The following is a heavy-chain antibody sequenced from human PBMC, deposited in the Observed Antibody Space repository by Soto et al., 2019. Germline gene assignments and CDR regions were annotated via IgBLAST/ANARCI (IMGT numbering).Heavy chain of an antibody. CDR1: GFTVSNYH. CDR2: VYADGAT. Sequence: EVQLVESGGGLVQPGESLRLSCAASGFTVSNYHMTWVRQAPGKGLEWVSAVYADGATSHADSVKDRFTVSRDNSRNTLNLKMGGRRAEDTAVYYWARWGGGLDYWGQGTLVTVSS. J-gene: IGHJ4*02. CDR3: ARWGGGLDY. D-gene: IGHD3-16*01. V-gene: IGHV3-66*01.